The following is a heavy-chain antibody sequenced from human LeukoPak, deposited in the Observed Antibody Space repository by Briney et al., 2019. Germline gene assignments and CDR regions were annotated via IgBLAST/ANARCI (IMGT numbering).Heavy chain of an antibody. CDR1: GYTFTGYY. Sequence: ASVKVSCKASGYTFTGYYMHWVRQAPGQGLEWMRWINPNSGGTNYAQKFQGRVTMTRDTSISTAYMELSRLRSDDMAVYYCARGFTYYYDSSGYYYGPYYYYGMDVWGQGTTVTVSS. J-gene: IGHJ6*02. D-gene: IGHD3-22*01. V-gene: IGHV1-2*02. CDR3: ARGFTYYYDSSGYYYGPYYYYGMDV. CDR2: INPNSGGT.